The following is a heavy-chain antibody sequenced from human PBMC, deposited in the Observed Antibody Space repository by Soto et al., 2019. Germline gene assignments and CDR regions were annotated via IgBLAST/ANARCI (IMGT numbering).Heavy chain of an antibody. V-gene: IGHV4-34*01. Sequence: QVQLQQWGAGLLKPSETLSLTCAVYGGSFSGYYWSWIRQPPGKGLEWIGEINHSGSTNYNPSLKSRVTISVDTSKNQFALKLSSVTAAAPAVYYCASTLQVEKAPIGYWGQGTLVTVSS. CDR2: INHSGST. CDR1: GGSFSGYY. CDR3: ASTLQVEKAPIGY. D-gene: IGHD2-15*01. J-gene: IGHJ4*02.